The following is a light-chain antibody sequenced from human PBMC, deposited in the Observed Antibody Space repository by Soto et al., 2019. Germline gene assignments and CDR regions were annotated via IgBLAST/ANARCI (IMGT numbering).Light chain of an antibody. CDR1: SSDFGGYNV. J-gene: IGLJ3*02. CDR2: EGT. Sequence: QSVLTQPASVSGSPGQSITISCSGTSSDFGGYNVVSWYQQHLGKAPKLIIYEGTKRPSGVSNRFSGSKSGNAASLTISGLQTEDEADYYCCSYADTSTFWVVFGGGTKLTVL. V-gene: IGLV2-23*03. CDR3: CSYADTSTFWVV.